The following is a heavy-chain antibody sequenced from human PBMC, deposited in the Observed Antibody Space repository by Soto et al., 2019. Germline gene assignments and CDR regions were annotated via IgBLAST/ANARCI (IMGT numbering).Heavy chain of an antibody. J-gene: IGHJ6*02. CDR3: ARDHPVDTAAPYYYYGMDV. CDR1: GYTFTSYA. V-gene: IGHV7-4-1*01. CDR2: INTNTGNP. Sequence: GASVKVSCKASGYTFTSYAMNWVRQAPGQGLEWMGWINTNTGNPTYAQGFTGRFVFSLDTSVSTAYLQICSLKAEDTAVYYCARDHPVDTAAPYYYYGMDVWGQGTTVTVSS. D-gene: IGHD5-18*01.